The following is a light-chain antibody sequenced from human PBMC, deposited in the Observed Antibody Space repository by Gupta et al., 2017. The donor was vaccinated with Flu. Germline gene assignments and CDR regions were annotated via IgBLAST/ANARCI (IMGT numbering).Light chain of an antibody. CDR2: EYQ. CDR1: SGSIASSY. CDR3: QSYRDDNTVI. J-gene: IGLJ2*01. V-gene: IGLV6-57*01. Sequence: VTITSTGISGSIASSYVQCYQLRPRTSPTTLLYEYQKRRSGAPDPVSGSTDSSSNAASLTISGRRKEDEAEYYCQSYRDDNTVIFGGGTKLTVL.